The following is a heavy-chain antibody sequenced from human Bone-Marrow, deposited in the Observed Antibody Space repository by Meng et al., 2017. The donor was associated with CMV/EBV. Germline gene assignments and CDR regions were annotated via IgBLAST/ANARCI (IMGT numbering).Heavy chain of an antibody. CDR3: ARDRVLRGVNGIDV. Sequence: DSVKVSCKASGYNFRTFGISWVRKAPGQGLEWMGWISGYNGNTNYTQKFQGRVTMTRDTSTSTAYMELRSLRSDYTAVYYCARDRVLRGVNGIDVWSQGTTVTVSS. CDR1: GYNFRTFG. CDR2: ISGYNGNT. V-gene: IGHV1-18*01. D-gene: IGHD3-10*01. J-gene: IGHJ6*02.